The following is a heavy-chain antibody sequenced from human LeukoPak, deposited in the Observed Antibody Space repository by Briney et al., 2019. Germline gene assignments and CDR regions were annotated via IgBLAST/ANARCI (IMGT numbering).Heavy chain of an antibody. CDR2: ISSSGSII. CDR1: GFTFSSYE. D-gene: IGHD6-19*01. Sequence: GGSLRLSCAASGFTFSSYEMNWVRQAPGKGLEWVSYISSSGSIIYYADFVKGRLTISRDNSKNTLYLQMNSLRAEDTAVYYCAKDGSSGWSYYYYGMDVWGQGTTVTVSS. CDR3: AKDGSSGWSYYYYGMDV. J-gene: IGHJ6*02. V-gene: IGHV3-48*03.